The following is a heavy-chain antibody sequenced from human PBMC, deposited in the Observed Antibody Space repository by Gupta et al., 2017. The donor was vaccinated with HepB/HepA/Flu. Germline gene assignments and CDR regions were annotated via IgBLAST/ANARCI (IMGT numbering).Heavy chain of an antibody. D-gene: IGHD2-21*01. V-gene: IGHV3-48*02. J-gene: IGHJ4*02. Sequence: EVQLVESGGGLVQPGGSLKLSCAASGFTFSSYTMNWVRQAPGKRLVGGSYISSTSTNIYYAEAGKGRFTIYRDKAKKALYLQLSELREADEAVYYCSLWWGAVEFTGHFDSWGQGTLVNVSS. CDR2: ISSTSTNI. CDR3: SLWWGAVEFTGHFDS. CDR1: GFTFSSYT.